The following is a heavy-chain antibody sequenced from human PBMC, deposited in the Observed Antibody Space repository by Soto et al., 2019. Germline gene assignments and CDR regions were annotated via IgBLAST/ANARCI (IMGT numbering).Heavy chain of an antibody. CDR2: IYYSGST. V-gene: IGHV4-39*01. Sequence: PSETLSLTXTVSGGSISSSSYYWGWIRQPPGKGLEWIGSIYYSGSTYYNPSLKSRVTISVDTSKNQFSLKLSSVTAADTAVYYCARPTYGSGSYSYDYWGQGTLVTVSS. CDR1: GGSISSSSYY. J-gene: IGHJ4*02. D-gene: IGHD3-10*01. CDR3: ARPTYGSGSYSYDY.